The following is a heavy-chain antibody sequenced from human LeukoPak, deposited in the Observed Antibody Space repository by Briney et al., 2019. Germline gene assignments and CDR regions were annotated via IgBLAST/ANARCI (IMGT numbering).Heavy chain of an antibody. J-gene: IGHJ4*02. CDR3: AKAYSSSWYTLAFDY. CDR2: ISGSGGST. D-gene: IGHD6-13*01. V-gene: IGHV3-23*01. CDR1: GFTLSSYA. Sequence: HTGGSLRLSCAASGFTLSSYAMSWVRQAPGKGLEWVSAISGSGGSTYYADSVKGRFTISRDNSKNTLYLQMNSLRAEDTAVYYCAKAYSSSWYTLAFDYWGQGTLVTVSS.